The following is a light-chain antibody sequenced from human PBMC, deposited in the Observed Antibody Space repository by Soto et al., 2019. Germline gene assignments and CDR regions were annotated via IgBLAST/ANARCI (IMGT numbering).Light chain of an antibody. CDR1: QGIRND. Sequence: AIQMTQSPSSLSASVGDRVTITCRASQGIRNDLGWYQQKPGKAPNLLIYAASSLQSGVPSRFSGSGSGTDFTLTISSLQHEDFATYYCLQDYNYPWTFGQGTKVEIK. CDR2: AAS. V-gene: IGKV1-6*01. CDR3: LQDYNYPWT. J-gene: IGKJ1*01.